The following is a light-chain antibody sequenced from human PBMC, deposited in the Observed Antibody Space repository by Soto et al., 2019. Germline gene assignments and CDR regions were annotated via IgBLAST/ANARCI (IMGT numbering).Light chain of an antibody. CDR1: QTISSW. CDR3: QQYHNSPLT. J-gene: IGKJ1*01. CDR2: GVF. V-gene: IGKV1-5*01. Sequence: DIQMTQSPSTLSGSVGDRVTITFRASQTISSWLAWYQQKPGKAPKLVIYGVFNLQSGVPSRFSGSGFGTDFTLTISRLEPEDFAVYYCQQYHNSPLTFGQGTKVDIK.